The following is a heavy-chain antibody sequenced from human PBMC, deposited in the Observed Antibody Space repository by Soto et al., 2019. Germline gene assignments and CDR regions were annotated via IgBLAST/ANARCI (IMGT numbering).Heavy chain of an antibody. CDR1: GGSISGYY. Sequence: PSETLSLTCNVSGGSISGYYWSWIRQSPGKGLEYIGYIYYRGSTNYNSSLKSRVTMSVDTSRNQFSLKMNSVTAADTAVYYCARQQLLPFYYASDVWGQGATVTVSS. V-gene: IGHV4-59*01. CDR2: IYYRGST. CDR3: ARQQLLPFYYASDV. D-gene: IGHD1-26*01. J-gene: IGHJ6*02.